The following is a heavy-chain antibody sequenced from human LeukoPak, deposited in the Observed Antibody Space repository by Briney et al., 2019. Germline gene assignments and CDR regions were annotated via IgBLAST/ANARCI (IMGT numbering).Heavy chain of an antibody. J-gene: IGHJ4*02. CDR2: MNPNSGNT. V-gene: IGHV1-8*01. Sequence: ASVKVSCKASGYTFTSYDINWVRQATGQGLEWMGWMNPNSGNTGYAQKFQGGVTMTRNTSISTAYMELSSLRSEDTAVYYCARGRFIVATKTPLGYWGQGTLVTVSS. CDR1: GYTFTSYD. D-gene: IGHD5-12*01. CDR3: ARGRFIVATKTPLGY.